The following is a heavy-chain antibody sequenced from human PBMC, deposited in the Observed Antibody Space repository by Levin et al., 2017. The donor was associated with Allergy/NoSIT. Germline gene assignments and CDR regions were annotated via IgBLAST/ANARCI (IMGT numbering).Heavy chain of an antibody. CDR1: GFTFSSYA. V-gene: IGHV3-30-3*01. Sequence: GESLKISCAASGFTFSSYAMHWVRQAPGKGLEWVAVISYDGSNKYYADSVKGRFTISRDNSKNTLYLQMNSLRAEDTAVYYCARDFFFLGGVTSYYFDYWGQGTLVTVSS. J-gene: IGHJ4*02. CDR2: ISYDGSNK. CDR3: ARDFFFLGGVTSYYFDY. D-gene: IGHD2-21*02.